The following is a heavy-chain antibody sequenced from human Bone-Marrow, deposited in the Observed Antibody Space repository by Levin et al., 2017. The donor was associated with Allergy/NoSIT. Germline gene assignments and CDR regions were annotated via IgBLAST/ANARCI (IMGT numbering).Heavy chain of an antibody. CDR1: GFTFSSYA. CDR3: AKSVAGYWYFDL. Sequence: GESLKISCAASGFTFSSYAMNWVRQAPGKGLEWVSGLTGGGGTTYYADSVKGRFTISRDNSKNTLYLQMNSLRAEDTALYYCAKSVAGYWYFDLWGRGTLVAVSS. D-gene: IGHD6-19*01. V-gene: IGHV3-23*01. J-gene: IGHJ2*01. CDR2: LTGGGGTT.